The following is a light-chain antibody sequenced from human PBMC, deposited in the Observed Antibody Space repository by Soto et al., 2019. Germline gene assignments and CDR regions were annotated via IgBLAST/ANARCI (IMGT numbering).Light chain of an antibody. CDR3: QQAYSFAIT. CDR2: AAS. V-gene: IGKV1D-12*01. J-gene: IGKJ5*01. Sequence: DIQVTQSPSSVSASVGDRVTITCRAIQDIACYLAWYQHKPGRDPELLIHAASSLQSGVPSRFSGSGSGTDFNLTINRLQTEDFATYYCQQAYSFAITFGQGTRLEIK. CDR1: QDIACY.